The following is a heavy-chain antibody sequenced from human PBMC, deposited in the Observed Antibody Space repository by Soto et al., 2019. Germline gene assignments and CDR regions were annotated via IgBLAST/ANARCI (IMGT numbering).Heavy chain of an antibody. CDR3: ARVRLEYSNKPYFFDN. D-gene: IGHD4-4*01. V-gene: IGHV3-23*01. CDR2: ISGSGGST. J-gene: IGHJ4*02. CDR1: GFTFSSYA. Sequence: VGSLRLSCAASGFTFSSYAMSWVRQAPGKGLEWVSAISGSGGSTYYADSVKGRFTISRDNSKNTLYLQMNSMRAEDTGVYYCARVRLEYSNKPYFFDNSGRGTPATVSS.